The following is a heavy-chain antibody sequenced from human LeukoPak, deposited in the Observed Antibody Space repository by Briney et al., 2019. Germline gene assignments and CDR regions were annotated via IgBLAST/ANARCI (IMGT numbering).Heavy chain of an antibody. Sequence: GGSLRLSCAASGFTFSSYGMHWVRQAPGKGLEWVAFIRYDGSNKYYADSVKGRFTIPRDNSKNTLYLQMNSLRAEDTAVYYCAKDAYGSGSTQDYWGQGTLVTVSS. D-gene: IGHD3-10*01. V-gene: IGHV3-30*02. CDR2: IRYDGSNK. CDR1: GFTFSSYG. J-gene: IGHJ4*02. CDR3: AKDAYGSGSTQDY.